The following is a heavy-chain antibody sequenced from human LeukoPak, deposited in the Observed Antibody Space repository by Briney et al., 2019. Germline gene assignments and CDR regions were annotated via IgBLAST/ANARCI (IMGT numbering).Heavy chain of an antibody. J-gene: IGHJ6*03. CDR3: AKTAYSSSWWGNYYYYSYMDV. CDR2: ISYDGSNK. Sequence: GGSLRLSCAASGFTFSSYAMHWVRQAPGKGLEWVAVISYDGSNKYYADSVKGRFTISRDNSKNTLYMQMNSLRAEDTAVYYCAKTAYSSSWWGNYYYYSYMDVWGKGTTVTVSS. CDR1: GFTFSSYA. D-gene: IGHD6-13*01. V-gene: IGHV3-30*04.